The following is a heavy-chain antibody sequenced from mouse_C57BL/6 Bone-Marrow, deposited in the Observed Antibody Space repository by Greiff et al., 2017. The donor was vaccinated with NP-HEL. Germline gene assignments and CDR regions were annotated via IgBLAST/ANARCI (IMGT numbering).Heavy chain of an antibody. Sequence: VQLQQPGAELVKPGASVKLSCKASGYTFTSYWMHWVKQRPGRGLEWIGRIDPNSGGTKYNEKFKSKATLTVDKPSSTAYMQLSSLTSEDSAVYECARSPNYYGSGRYFDVWGTGTTVTVSS. D-gene: IGHD1-1*01. CDR2: IDPNSGGT. V-gene: IGHV1-72*01. CDR3: ARSPNYYGSGRYFDV. J-gene: IGHJ1*03. CDR1: GYTFTSYW.